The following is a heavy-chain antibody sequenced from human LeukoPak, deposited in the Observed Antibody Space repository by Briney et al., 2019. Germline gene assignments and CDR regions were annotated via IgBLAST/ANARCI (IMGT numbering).Heavy chain of an antibody. CDR3: ARGYCSSTSCYPGDWFDP. CDR2: TSAYNGNT. CDR1: GCTFTIYG. J-gene: IGHJ5*02. Sequence: ASVKVSCKASGCTFTIYGFIWVRQAPGQGLEWVGWTSAYNGNTNYAQKLQGRVTMTTDTSTSTAYMELRSLRSDDTAVYYCARGYCSSTSCYPGDWFDPWGQGTLVIVSS. D-gene: IGHD2-2*01. V-gene: IGHV1-18*04.